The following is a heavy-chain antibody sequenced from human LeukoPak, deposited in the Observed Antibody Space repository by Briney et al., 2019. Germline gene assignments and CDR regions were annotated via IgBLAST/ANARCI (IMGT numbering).Heavy chain of an antibody. V-gene: IGHV3-53*01. CDR3: ARGVEPLAANTLAY. Sequence: GGSLRLACAASGFTVITNDMTWVRQAPGKGLEWVSVLYSDGNTKYADSVQGRFPISRDNSKNTLYLEMNSLSPDDTAVYYCARGVEPLAANTLAYWGQGTLVTVSS. CDR1: GFTVITND. D-gene: IGHD1-14*01. CDR2: LYSDGNT. J-gene: IGHJ4*02.